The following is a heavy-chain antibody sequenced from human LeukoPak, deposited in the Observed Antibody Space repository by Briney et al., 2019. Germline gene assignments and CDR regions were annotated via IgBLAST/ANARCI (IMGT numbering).Heavy chain of an antibody. CDR1: GGSFSGYY. Sequence: RTSETLSLTCAVYGGSFSGYYWSWIRQPPGKGLEWIGEINHSGSTNYNPSLRSRVTVSVHTSKNQLSLKLSSVTAADTAVYYCARQWLVSPLFDYWGQGTLVTASS. CDR3: ARQWLVSPLFDY. J-gene: IGHJ4*02. V-gene: IGHV4-34*01. CDR2: INHSGST. D-gene: IGHD6-19*01.